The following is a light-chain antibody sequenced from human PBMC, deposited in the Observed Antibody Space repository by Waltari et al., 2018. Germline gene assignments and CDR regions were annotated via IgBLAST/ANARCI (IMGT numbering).Light chain of an antibody. CDR3: QKYNSAPHT. CDR1: QAISNF. CDR2: SAS. V-gene: IGKV1-27*01. J-gene: IGKJ2*01. Sequence: DIQMTQSPSSLSASVGDRVTITCRASQAISNFLAWYQQRPGKVPKLLIYSASTLESGVPSRFSGSASGKDFTLTISSLQPEDVATYYCQKYNSAPHTFGQGTKLEI.